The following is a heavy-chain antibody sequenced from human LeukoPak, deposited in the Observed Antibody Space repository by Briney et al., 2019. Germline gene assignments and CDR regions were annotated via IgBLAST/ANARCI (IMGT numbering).Heavy chain of an antibody. Sequence: TGGSLRLSCAASGFTFSSYNMNWVRQAPGKGLEWVSSISSTSRSYIYYADSVKGRFTISRDNAKNSLYLQMNNLRAEDAAVYYCAKGGVTMFSEIDYWGQGSLVAVSS. V-gene: IGHV3-21*04. D-gene: IGHD3-9*01. J-gene: IGHJ4*02. CDR2: ISSTSRSYI. CDR3: AKGGVTMFSEIDY. CDR1: GFTFSSYN.